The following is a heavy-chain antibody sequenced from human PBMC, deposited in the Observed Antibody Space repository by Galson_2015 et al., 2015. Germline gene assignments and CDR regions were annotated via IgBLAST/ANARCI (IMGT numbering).Heavy chain of an antibody. D-gene: IGHD6-19*01. CDR2: IYSETMT. V-gene: IGHV3-53*01. CDR1: GFSVNSDY. CDR3: ARVAGQLPYYYGMDL. J-gene: IGHJ6*02. Sequence: SLRLSCAASGFSVNSDYISWVRQAPGKGLEWVSIIYSETMTYYADSVMGRFTIFRDNSRKTVHLQMDRLRGDDTAVYYCARVAGQLPYYYGMDLWGQGTTVTVSS.